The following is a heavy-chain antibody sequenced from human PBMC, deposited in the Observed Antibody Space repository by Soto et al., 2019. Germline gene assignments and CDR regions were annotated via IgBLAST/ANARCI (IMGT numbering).Heavy chain of an antibody. CDR1: GGSFSGYY. V-gene: IGHV4-34*01. Sequence: SETLSLTCAVYGGSFSGYYWSWIRQPPGKGLEWIGEINHSGSTNYNPSLKSRVTISVDTSKNQFSLKLSSVTAADTAVYYCARDHIAAAGTGSDWFDPWGQGTLVTVSS. CDR2: INHSGST. D-gene: IGHD6-13*01. J-gene: IGHJ5*02. CDR3: ARDHIAAAGTGSDWFDP.